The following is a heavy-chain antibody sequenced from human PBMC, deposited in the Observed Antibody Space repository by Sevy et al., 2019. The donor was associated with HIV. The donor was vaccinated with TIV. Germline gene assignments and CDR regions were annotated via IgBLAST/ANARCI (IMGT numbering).Heavy chain of an antibody. J-gene: IGHJ6*02. D-gene: IGHD2-2*01. V-gene: IGHV3-21*01. Sequence: GGSLRLSCVGSGFTFNDDFMTWVRQAPGKGLEWVSSISSKSTYTYYSDSVKGRFTISRDNAKNSLFLQMNSLRAEDTAVYYCARGAKDIVVVPAATVYYYYGMDVWGQGTTVTVSS. CDR3: ARGAKDIVVVPAATVYYYYGMDV. CDR2: ISSKSTYT. CDR1: GFTFNDDF.